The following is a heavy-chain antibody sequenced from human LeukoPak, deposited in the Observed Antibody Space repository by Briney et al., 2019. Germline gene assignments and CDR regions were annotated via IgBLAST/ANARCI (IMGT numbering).Heavy chain of an antibody. D-gene: IGHD1-14*01. J-gene: IGHJ5*02. CDR1: GGSMSSYY. CDR3: ARGAERNILLDL. CDR2: IYDSGRT. Sequence: SETLSLTCTVSGGSMSSYYWNWIRQSPGKGLEWIAYIYDSGRTNYNPSLRSRVTISVDTSKNQFSLKLSSLTAADTAVFYCARGAERNILLDLSGQGTLVTVSS. V-gene: IGHV4-59*01.